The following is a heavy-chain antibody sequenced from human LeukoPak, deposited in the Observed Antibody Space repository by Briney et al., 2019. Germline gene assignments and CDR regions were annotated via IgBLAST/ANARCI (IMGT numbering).Heavy chain of an antibody. J-gene: IGHJ1*01. Sequence: GGSLRLSCAASGFTFSSYSMNWVRPAPGKGLGWVSSISSSSSYIYYADSVNGRFTISRDNAKSSLYLQMNSLRAEDTAVYYCATKKTVLRYFDWLSSAEYFQHWGQGTLVTVSS. CDR1: GFTFSSYS. CDR3: ATKKTVLRYFDWLSSAEYFQH. V-gene: IGHV3-21*01. CDR2: ISSSSSYI. D-gene: IGHD3-9*01.